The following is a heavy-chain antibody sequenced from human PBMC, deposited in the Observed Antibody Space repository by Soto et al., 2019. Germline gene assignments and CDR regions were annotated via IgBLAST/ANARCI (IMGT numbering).Heavy chain of an antibody. Sequence: QVQLVQSGAEVKKPGSSVKVSCKASGGTFSSYTISWVRQAPGQGLEWMGRIIPILGIANYAQKVQGRVTITADKSTSTGYMELSSVRSEDTAVYYCARSGNDVWGSYRYTGIVYWGQGTLVTVSS. CDR1: GGTFSSYT. J-gene: IGHJ4*02. CDR2: IIPILGIA. D-gene: IGHD3-16*02. V-gene: IGHV1-69*02. CDR3: ARSGNDVWGSYRYTGIVY.